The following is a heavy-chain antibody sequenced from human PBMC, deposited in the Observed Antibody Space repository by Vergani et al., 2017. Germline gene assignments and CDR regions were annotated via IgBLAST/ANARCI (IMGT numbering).Heavy chain of an antibody. J-gene: IGHJ6*02. V-gene: IGHV3-30-3*01. CDR3: AKNPGISTTRHYYAMDV. D-gene: IGHD1-1*01. CDR2: ISYDGSNK. CDR1: GFTFSSYA. Sequence: QVQLVESGGGVVQPGRSLRLSCAASGFTFSSYAMHWVRQAPGKGLEWVAVISYDGSNKYYADSVKGRFTISRDNSKNTLYLQMNSLRAEDTAVYYCAKNPGISTTRHYYAMDVWGQGTTVTVSS.